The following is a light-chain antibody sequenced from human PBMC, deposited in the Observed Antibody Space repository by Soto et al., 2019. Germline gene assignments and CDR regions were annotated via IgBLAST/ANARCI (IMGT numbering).Light chain of an antibody. CDR3: HQSFGSPFT. V-gene: IGKV1-39*01. CDR2: SSS. Sequence: DIQMTQSPCSLSASVGDGITITCRASRTITKFLNWYHQKPGKAPRLLIYSSSNLQSGVPTRFSGTGSGTDFSLTISSLQPEDFGTYYCHQSFGSPFTFGQGTRVDIK. J-gene: IGKJ5*01. CDR1: RTITKF.